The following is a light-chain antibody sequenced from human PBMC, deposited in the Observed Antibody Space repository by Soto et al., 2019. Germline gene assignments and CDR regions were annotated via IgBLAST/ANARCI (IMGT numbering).Light chain of an antibody. CDR3: QQSYSTPSIT. CDR2: AAS. V-gene: IGKV1-39*01. J-gene: IGKJ5*01. Sequence: SQMTQSPSSLSASVGDRVTITCRASQSISSYLNWYQQKPGKAPKLLIYAASSLQSGVPSRFSGSGSGTDFTLTISSLQPEDFATYYCQQSYSTPSITFGQGT. CDR1: QSISSY.